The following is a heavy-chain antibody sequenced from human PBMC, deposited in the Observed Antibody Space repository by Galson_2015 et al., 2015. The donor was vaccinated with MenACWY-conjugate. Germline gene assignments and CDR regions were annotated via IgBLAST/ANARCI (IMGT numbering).Heavy chain of an antibody. CDR1: AFSVGSNY. D-gene: IGHD6-6*01. Sequence: SLRLSCAPSAFSVGSNYMSWVRQAPGKGLEWVSIIYSGGDSYYADSVKGRFTISRDNSKNTLYLKVNYLRAEDTAVYYCARVGGSSLAPFDYWGQGTLVTVSS. CDR3: ARVGGSSLAPFDY. CDR2: IYSGGDS. V-gene: IGHV3-53*01. J-gene: IGHJ4*02.